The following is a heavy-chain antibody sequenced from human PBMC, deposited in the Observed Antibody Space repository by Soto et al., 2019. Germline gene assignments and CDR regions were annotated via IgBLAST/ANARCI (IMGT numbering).Heavy chain of an antibody. CDR2: IIPILGIA. V-gene: IGHV1-69*02. CDR1: GGTFSSYT. D-gene: IGHD3-10*01. Sequence: QVQLVQSGAEVKKPGSSVKVSCKASGGTFSSYTISWVRQAPGQGLEWMGRIIPILGIANYAQKFQGRVTITADKSTSTAYMELSSLRSEDTAVYYCARVGYYGSGSYYSPYYYYGMDVWGQGTTVTVSS. J-gene: IGHJ6*02. CDR3: ARVGYYGSGSYYSPYYYYGMDV.